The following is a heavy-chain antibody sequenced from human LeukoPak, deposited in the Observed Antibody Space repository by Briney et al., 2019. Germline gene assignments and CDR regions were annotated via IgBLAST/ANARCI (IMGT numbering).Heavy chain of an antibody. D-gene: IGHD6-13*01. CDR1: GFTFSSHA. CDR2: ISYDGSNR. CDR3: ARDKTSSSTWYDY. J-gene: IGHJ4*02. Sequence: SVGSLRLSCATSGFTFSSHAMYWVRQAPGKGLEWVAIISYDGSNRYYTDSVKGRFTISRDNSKNTLYLQMNSLRGEDTAVYYCARDKTSSSTWYDYWGQGTLVTVSS. V-gene: IGHV3-30-3*01.